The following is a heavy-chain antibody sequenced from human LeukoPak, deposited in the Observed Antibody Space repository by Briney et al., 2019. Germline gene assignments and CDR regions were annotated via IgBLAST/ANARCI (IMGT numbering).Heavy chain of an antibody. J-gene: IGHJ4*02. Sequence: SETLSLTCTVSGGSISSFYWSWIRQPPGKGLEWIGYISYSGSTNYNPSLRSRVTISVDTSKNQFSLKLSSVTAADTAVYYCARVGSYNFDYWGQGTLVTVSS. D-gene: IGHD1-26*01. CDR2: ISYSGST. V-gene: IGHV4-59*01. CDR1: GGSISSFY. CDR3: ARVGSYNFDY.